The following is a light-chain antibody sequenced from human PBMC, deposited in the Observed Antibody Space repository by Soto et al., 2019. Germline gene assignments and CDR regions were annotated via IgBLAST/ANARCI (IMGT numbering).Light chain of an antibody. CDR2: GAS. V-gene: IGKV3-20*01. J-gene: IGKJ4*01. CDR1: QSVSSNY. CDR3: QQYGSSPT. Sequence: EIVLTQSPGTLSLSPGERATLSCRASQSVSSNYLAWYQQKPGQAPRLLFYGASSRATGIPDRFSGSGSGSDFALTISRREPEVFAVYYCQQYGSSPTFGGGTKVEI.